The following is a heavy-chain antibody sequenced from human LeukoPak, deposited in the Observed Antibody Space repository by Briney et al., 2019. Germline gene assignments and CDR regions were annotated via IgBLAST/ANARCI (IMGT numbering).Heavy chain of an antibody. D-gene: IGHD4-17*01. Sequence: GGSLRLSCAASGFTFSDYYMSWIRQAPGKGLEWVSYISSSSSYTNYADSVKGRFTISRDNAKNSPYLQMNSLRAEDTAVYYCARVRYGDYFDYWGQGTLVTVSS. J-gene: IGHJ4*02. V-gene: IGHV3-11*06. CDR2: ISSSSSYT. CDR3: ARVRYGDYFDY. CDR1: GFTFSDYY.